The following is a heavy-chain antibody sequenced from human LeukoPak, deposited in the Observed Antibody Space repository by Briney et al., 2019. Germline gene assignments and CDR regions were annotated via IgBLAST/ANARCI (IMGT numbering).Heavy chain of an antibody. J-gene: IGHJ4*02. CDR2: ISGDTSTK. D-gene: IGHD4-17*01. Sequence: SGGSLRLSCAASGFTFDTYSMNWVRQAPGKRLEWVSYISGDTSTKYYADSVKGRFTISRDVAKSSLYLQMNSLRAEDTAIYYCARTSTCGDYDYWGQGTLVTISS. CDR1: GFTFDTYS. V-gene: IGHV3-48*01. CDR3: ARTSTCGDYDY.